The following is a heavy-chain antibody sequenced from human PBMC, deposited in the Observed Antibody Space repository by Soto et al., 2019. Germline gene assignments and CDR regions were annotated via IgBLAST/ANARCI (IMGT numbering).Heavy chain of an antibody. D-gene: IGHD6-6*01. CDR3: ARTGAARPYYFDY. CDR2: IYYSGST. Sequence: SETLSLTCTVSGGSISSYYWSWIRQPPGKGLEWIGDIYYSGSTNYNPSLKSRVTISVDTSKNQFSLKLSSVTAADTAVYYCARTGAARPYYFDYWGQGTLVTVSS. V-gene: IGHV4-59*01. J-gene: IGHJ4*02. CDR1: GGSISSYY.